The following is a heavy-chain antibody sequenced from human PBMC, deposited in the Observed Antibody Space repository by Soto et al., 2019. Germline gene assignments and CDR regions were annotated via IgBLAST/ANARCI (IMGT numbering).Heavy chain of an antibody. CDR3: ARRSSGWYGMDF. J-gene: IGHJ6*02. Sequence: SETLSLTCTVSGGSISSSSYYWGWIRQPPGKGLEWIGSIYYSGSTYYNPSLKSRVTISVDTSKNQFSLKLSSVTAADTAVYYCARRSSGWYGMDFWGQGTTVTVSS. V-gene: IGHV4-39*01. CDR1: GGSISSSSYY. CDR2: IYYSGST. D-gene: IGHD6-19*01.